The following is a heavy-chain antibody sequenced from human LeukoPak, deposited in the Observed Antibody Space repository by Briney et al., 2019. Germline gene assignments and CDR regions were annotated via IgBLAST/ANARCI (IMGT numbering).Heavy chain of an antibody. CDR1: GGSFSGYF. Sequence: SETLSLTCVVYGGSFSGYFWSWIRQPPGKGLEWIGEITPSGSTNYNPSSKSRVSISIDTSKKKLSLRLTSVTAADSAVYYCASSFYYDSRDYWGQGTLVTVSS. CDR3: ASSFYYDSRDY. V-gene: IGHV4-34*01. J-gene: IGHJ4*02. D-gene: IGHD3-22*01. CDR2: ITPSGST.